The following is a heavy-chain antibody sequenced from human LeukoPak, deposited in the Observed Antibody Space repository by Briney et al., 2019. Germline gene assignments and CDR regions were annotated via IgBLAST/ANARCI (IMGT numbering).Heavy chain of an antibody. D-gene: IGHD3-22*01. CDR2: ISYDGNNK. Sequence: GGSLRLSCAASGFTFSSYAMSWVRQAPGKGLEWVAVISYDGNNKYYADSVKGRFTISRDKSKNTLYLQMNSLRAEDTAVYYCAKLPSTHYYDSSGYSSLDYWGQGTLVTVSS. V-gene: IGHV3-30*18. CDR3: AKLPSTHYYDSSGYSSLDY. J-gene: IGHJ4*02. CDR1: GFTFSSYA.